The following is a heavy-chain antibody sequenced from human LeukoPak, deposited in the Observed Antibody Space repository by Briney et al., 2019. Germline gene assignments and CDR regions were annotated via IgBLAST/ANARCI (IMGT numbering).Heavy chain of an antibody. V-gene: IGHV4-59*01. CDR3: ARQSSSSIYWYFDL. J-gene: IGHJ2*01. D-gene: IGHD6-6*01. CDR1: GGSISSYY. Sequence: PSETLYLTCTVSGGSISSYYWSWIRQPPGKGLEWIGYIYYSGSTNYNPSLKSRVTISVDTSKNQFSLKLSSVTAADTAVYYCARQSSSSIYWYFDLWGRGTLVTVSS. CDR2: IYYSGST.